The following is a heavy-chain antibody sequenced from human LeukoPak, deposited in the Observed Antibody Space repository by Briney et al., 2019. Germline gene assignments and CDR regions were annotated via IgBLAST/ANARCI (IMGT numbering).Heavy chain of an antibody. CDR3: AKAPGGGYYGY. CDR1: GFTFSSYA. V-gene: IGHV3-23*01. Sequence: GGSLRLSCAASGFTFSSYAMSWVRQAPGKGLEWVSAISGSGGSTYYADSVKGRFTISRDNSKNTLYLRMNSLRAEGTAVYYCAKAPGGGYYGYWGQGTLVTVSS. CDR2: ISGSGGST. J-gene: IGHJ4*02. D-gene: IGHD3-3*01.